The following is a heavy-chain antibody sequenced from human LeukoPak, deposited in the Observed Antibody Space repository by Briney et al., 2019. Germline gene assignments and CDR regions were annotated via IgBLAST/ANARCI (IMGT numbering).Heavy chain of an antibody. CDR1: GYTFTGYY. J-gene: IGHJ4*02. D-gene: IGHD3-16*02. CDR3: ARADMITFGGVIVSATYYFDY. Sequence: ASVKVSRKASGYTFTGYYMHWVRQAPGQGLEWMGWINPNSGGTNYAQKFQGRVTMTRDTSISTAYMELSRLRSDDTAVYYCARADMITFGGVIVSATYYFDYWGQGTLVTVSS. CDR2: INPNSGGT. V-gene: IGHV1-2*02.